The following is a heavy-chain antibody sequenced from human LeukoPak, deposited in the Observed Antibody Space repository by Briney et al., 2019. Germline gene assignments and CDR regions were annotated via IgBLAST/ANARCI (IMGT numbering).Heavy chain of an antibody. V-gene: IGHV3-7*01. CDR3: ARVYWGDYFDY. CDR2: IKQDGSEK. CDR1: GFTFSGYW. D-gene: IGHD3-16*01. Sequence: PGGSLRLSCAASGFTFSGYWLSWVRQAPGKGLEGVANIKQDGSEKYYVDSVKGRFTISRDNAKNSLYLQMNSLRAEDTAVYYCARVYWGDYFDYWGQGTQVTVSS. J-gene: IGHJ4*02.